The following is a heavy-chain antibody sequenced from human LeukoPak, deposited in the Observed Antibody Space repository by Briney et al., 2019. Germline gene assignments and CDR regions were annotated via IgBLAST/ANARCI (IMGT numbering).Heavy chain of an antibody. CDR2: ISHTGGNA. Sequence: GGSLRLSCAASGFTFSSSAMSWVRQAPGKGLEWVSLISHTGGNAYYADSVRVRFTISRDNSKNTLYLQMNSLRAEDTAIYYCARDIQLSPWGLETMVSVSS. D-gene: IGHD5-24*01. CDR1: GFTFSSSA. CDR3: ARDIQLSP. V-gene: IGHV3-23*01. J-gene: IGHJ3*01.